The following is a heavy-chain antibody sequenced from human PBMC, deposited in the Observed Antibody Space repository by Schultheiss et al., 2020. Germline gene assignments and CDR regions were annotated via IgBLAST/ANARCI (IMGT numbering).Heavy chain of an antibody. J-gene: IGHJ4*02. CDR2: IGGSGGGT. Sequence: GESLKISCAASGFTFSSYDMHWVRQAPGKGLEWVSTIGGSGGGTNYADSVKGRFTISRDNSKNTLYLQMNSLRAEDTAAYYCAKGNVRTWYLAYWGQGTLVTVSS. CDR1: GFTFSSYD. V-gene: IGHV3-23*01. D-gene: IGHD1-14*01. CDR3: AKGNVRTWYLAY.